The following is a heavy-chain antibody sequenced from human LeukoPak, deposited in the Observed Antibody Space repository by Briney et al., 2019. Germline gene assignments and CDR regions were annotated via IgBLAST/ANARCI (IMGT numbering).Heavy chain of an antibody. V-gene: IGHV4-34*01. J-gene: IGHJ6*03. CDR3: ARVASYYYYYMDA. CDR1: GGSFSGYY. CDR2: INHSGST. Sequence: SETLSLTCAVYGGSFSGYYWSWIRQPPGKGLEWIGEINHSGSTNYNPSLKSRVTISVDTSKNQFSLKLSSVTAADTAVYYCARVASYYYYYMDAWGKGTTVTVSS.